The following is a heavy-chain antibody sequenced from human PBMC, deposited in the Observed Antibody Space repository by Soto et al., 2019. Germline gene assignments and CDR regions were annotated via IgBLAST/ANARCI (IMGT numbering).Heavy chain of an antibody. CDR1: GGSISSGGYY. J-gene: IGHJ4*02. Sequence: QVQLQESGPGLVKPSQTLSLTCTVSGGSISSGGYYWSWIRQHPGKGLEWIGYIYYSGSTYYNPSLRSPVTISVAKSQNQFSLKLSSVTAADADEYYCARDAVGSYSYHPYFDYWGQGTLVTVSS. CDR3: ARDAVGSYSYHPYFDY. CDR2: IYYSGST. D-gene: IGHD5-12*01. V-gene: IGHV4-31*01.